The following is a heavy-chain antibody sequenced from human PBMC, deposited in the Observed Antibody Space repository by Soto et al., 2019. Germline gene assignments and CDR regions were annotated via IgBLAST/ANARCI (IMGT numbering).Heavy chain of an antibody. J-gene: IGHJ6*04. D-gene: IGHD3-10*01. CDR3: ERVAMVRGVISGGIVSYGMDV. CDR1: GFTVSSNY. Sequence: EVQLVESGGGLIQPGGSLRLSCAASGFTVSSNYMSWVRQAPGKGLEWVSVIYSGGSTYYADSVKGRFTISRDNSKNTLDRQMNRLGAEDTAVYYCERVAMVRGVISGGIVSYGMDVWGKGTTVTVSS. CDR2: IYSGGST. V-gene: IGHV3-53*01.